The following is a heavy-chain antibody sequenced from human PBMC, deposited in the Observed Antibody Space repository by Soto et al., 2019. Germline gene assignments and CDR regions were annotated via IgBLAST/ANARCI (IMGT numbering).Heavy chain of an antibody. Sequence: EVQLVESGGGLVQPGESLRLSCAASGFTFDYYWMHWVRQAPGKGLVWVSRVHSGGTTTTYADSAKGRFTISRDNARNTVSLQMSSLRAEDTAIYYCARGDRGGFDLWGHGTMVTVSS. V-gene: IGHV3-74*01. D-gene: IGHD3-10*01. J-gene: IGHJ3*01. CDR3: ARGDRGGFDL. CDR1: GFTFDYYW. CDR2: VHSGGTTT.